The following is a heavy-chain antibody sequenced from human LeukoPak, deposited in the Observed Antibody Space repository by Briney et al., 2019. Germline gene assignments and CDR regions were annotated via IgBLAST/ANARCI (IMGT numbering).Heavy chain of an antibody. Sequence: SETLSLTCTVSGYSISSGYYWGWIRQPPGKGLEWIGSIYYSGSTYYNPSLKSRVTISVDTSKNQFSLKLSSVTAADTAVYYCARHCRYSSSFDYWGQGTLVTVSS. CDR3: ARHCRYSSSFDY. CDR1: GYSISSGYY. J-gene: IGHJ4*02. D-gene: IGHD6-6*01. CDR2: IYYSGST. V-gene: IGHV4-38-2*02.